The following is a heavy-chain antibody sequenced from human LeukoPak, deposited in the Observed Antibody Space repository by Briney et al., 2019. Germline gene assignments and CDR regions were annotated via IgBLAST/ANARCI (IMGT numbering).Heavy chain of an antibody. D-gene: IGHD6-19*01. Sequence: GASLQISYKASGSSFTSYWIGRVRPMPGKGLEWMGIIYPGDSDTRYSPSFQGQVTISADKSISTAYLQWSSLKASDTAMYYCARVGGLAVAGREGIGYWGQGTLVTVSS. J-gene: IGHJ4*02. CDR1: GSSFTSYW. V-gene: IGHV5-51*01. CDR2: IYPGDSDT. CDR3: ARVGGLAVAGREGIGY.